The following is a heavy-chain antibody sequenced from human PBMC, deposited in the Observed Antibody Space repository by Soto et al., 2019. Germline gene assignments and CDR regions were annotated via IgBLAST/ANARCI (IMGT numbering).Heavy chain of an antibody. J-gene: IGHJ4*02. CDR3: ARPLYGDNVDY. CDR1: GYTFTSYD. D-gene: IGHD4-17*01. V-gene: IGHV1-8*01. Sequence: QVQLVQSGAEVKKPGASVKVSCKASGYTFTSYDINWVRQATGQGLEWMGWMNPNRGNTGYAQKFQGRVTMTRNTSISTANMELSTLKSEDTPVYYCARPLYGDNVDYWGQGTLGTVSS. CDR2: MNPNRGNT.